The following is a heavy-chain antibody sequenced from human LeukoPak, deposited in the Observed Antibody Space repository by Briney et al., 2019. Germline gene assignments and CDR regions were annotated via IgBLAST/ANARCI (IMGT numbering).Heavy chain of an antibody. CDR2: ISAYNGNT. D-gene: IGHD2-15*01. V-gene: IGHV1-18*01. Sequence: ASVKVSCKASGYTFTSYGISWVRQAPGQGLEWMGWISAYNGNTHYAQKLQGRVTMTTDTSTSTAYMELSSLRSEDTAVYYCARAPNCSGGSCYSRWFDPWGQGTLVTVSS. J-gene: IGHJ5*02. CDR1: GYTFTSYG. CDR3: ARAPNCSGGSCYSRWFDP.